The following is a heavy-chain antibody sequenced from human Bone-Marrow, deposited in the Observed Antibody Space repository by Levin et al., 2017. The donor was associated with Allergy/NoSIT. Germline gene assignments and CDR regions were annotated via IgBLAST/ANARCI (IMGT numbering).Heavy chain of an antibody. Sequence: KVSCKGSGYSFTSYWIGWVRQMPGKGLEWMGIIFPGVMYPGESETRYSPSFQGQVTISVDKSISTAYLEWSSLKASDTAMYYCARQVGWYSDSSGAFDIWGQGTMVTVSS. V-gene: IGHV5-51*01. D-gene: IGHD3-22*01. CDR3: ARQVGWYSDSSGAFDI. CDR1: GYSFTSYW. J-gene: IGHJ3*02. CDR2: IFPGVMYPGESET.